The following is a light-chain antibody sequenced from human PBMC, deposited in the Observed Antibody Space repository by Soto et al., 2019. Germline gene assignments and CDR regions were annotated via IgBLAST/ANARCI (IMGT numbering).Light chain of an antibody. J-gene: IGLJ2*01. V-gene: IGLV2-14*03. CDR3: SSYTSSSTPVV. CDR2: DVT. CDR1: TRDVGGYNY. Sequence: QSALTQPASVSGSPGQSITISCTGTTRDVGGYNYVSWYQQHPGKTPKLMIYDVTNRPSGVSNRFSGSKSGNTASLTISGLQDEDEADYYCSSYTSSSTPVVFGGGTKVTVL.